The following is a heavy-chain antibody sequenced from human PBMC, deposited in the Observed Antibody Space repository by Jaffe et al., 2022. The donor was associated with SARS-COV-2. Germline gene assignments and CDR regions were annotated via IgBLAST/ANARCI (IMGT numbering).Heavy chain of an antibody. D-gene: IGHD5-18*01. J-gene: IGHJ6*02. V-gene: IGHV1-69*08. CDR3: AREGEHSYGYYGMDV. Sequence: QVQLVQSGAEVKKPGSSVKVSCKASGGTFSSYTISWVRQAPGQGLEWMGRIIPILGIANYAQKFQGRVTITADKSTSTAYMELSSLRSEDTAVYYCAREGEHSYGYYGMDVWGQGTTVTVSS. CDR1: GGTFSSYT. CDR2: IIPILGIA.